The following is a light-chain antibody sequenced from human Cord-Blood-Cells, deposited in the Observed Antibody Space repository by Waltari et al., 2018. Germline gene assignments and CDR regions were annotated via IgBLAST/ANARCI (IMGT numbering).Light chain of an antibody. J-gene: IGLJ3*02. Sequence: NFMLTQPHSVSESPGKTVTISCTRSSGTIASKYVQWYQQRPGSAPTTVLYEDNQRPSGVPDRFSGSIDSSSNSASLTISGLKTEDEADYYCQSYDSSNWVFGGGTKLTVL. CDR3: QSYDSSNWV. CDR2: EDN. V-gene: IGLV6-57*03. CDR1: SGTIASKY.